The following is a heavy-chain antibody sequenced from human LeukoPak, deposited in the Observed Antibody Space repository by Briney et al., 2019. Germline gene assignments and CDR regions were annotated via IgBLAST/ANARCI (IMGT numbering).Heavy chain of an antibody. CDR2: INPSGGST. J-gene: IGHJ4*02. Sequence: ASVKVSCKASGYTFTSYYMHWVRHAPGQGLEWMGIINPSGGSTSYAQKFQGRVTMTRDMSTSTVYMELSSLRSEDTAVYYCARVTMIPYTSDYWGQGTLVTVSS. D-gene: IGHD3-22*01. V-gene: IGHV1-46*01. CDR1: GYTFTSYY. CDR3: ARVTMIPYTSDY.